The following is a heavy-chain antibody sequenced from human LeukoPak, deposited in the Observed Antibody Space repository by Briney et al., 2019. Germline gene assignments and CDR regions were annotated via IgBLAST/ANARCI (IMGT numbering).Heavy chain of an antibody. J-gene: IGHJ4*02. Sequence: PGGSLRLSCAASGFTFSSYAMHWVRQAPGKGLEWVAVIWYGGSNKYYADSVKGRFTISRDNSKNTLYLQMNSLRAEDTAVYYCARDSPHLAAEDYWGQGTLVTVSS. CDR3: ARDSPHLAAEDY. D-gene: IGHD6-13*01. CDR1: GFTFSSYA. V-gene: IGHV3-30*04. CDR2: IWYGGSNK.